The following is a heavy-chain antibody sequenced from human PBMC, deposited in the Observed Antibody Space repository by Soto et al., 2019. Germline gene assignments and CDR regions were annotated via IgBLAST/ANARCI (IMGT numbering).Heavy chain of an antibody. Sequence: PGGSLRLSCAASGFTFSSYWMSWVRQAPGKGLEWVANIKQDGSEKYYVDSVKGRFTISRDNAKNSLYLQMNSLRAEDTAVYYCARESRLLTAGTSKTNYYYYGMDVWGQGTTVTVSS. J-gene: IGHJ6*02. CDR3: ARESRLLTAGTSKTNYYYYGMDV. V-gene: IGHV3-7*05. CDR1: GFTFSSYW. CDR2: IKQDGSEK. D-gene: IGHD6-13*01.